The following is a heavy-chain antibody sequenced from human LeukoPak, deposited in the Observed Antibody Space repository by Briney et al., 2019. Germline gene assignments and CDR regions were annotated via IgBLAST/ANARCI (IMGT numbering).Heavy chain of an antibody. CDR2: ISAYNGNT. J-gene: IGHJ4*02. D-gene: IGHD6-13*01. V-gene: IGHV1-18*01. CDR3: ARASSAYSSTWSD. CDR1: GYALTSYG. Sequence: ASVKVSCKASGYALTSYGISWVRQAPGQGLEWMGWISAYNGNTNYAQKLQGRVTMTTDTSTSTAYMELRSLRSDDTAVYYCARASSAYSSTWSDWGQGTLVTVSS.